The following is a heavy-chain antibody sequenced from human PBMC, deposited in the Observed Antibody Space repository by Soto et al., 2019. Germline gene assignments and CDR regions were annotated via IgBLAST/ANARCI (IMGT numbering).Heavy chain of an antibody. CDR2: INGDGLST. J-gene: IGHJ5*02. D-gene: IGHD1-1*01. V-gene: IGHV3-74*01. Sequence: GGSLRLSCAASGVTFSSYWMHWVRQAPGKGLVWVSRINGDGLSTTYADSVQGRFTVSRDNAENTLYLQMNSLGVEDTAVYYCAREERGTQDFAPWGQGTLVTVSS. CDR3: AREERGTQDFAP. CDR1: GVTFSSYW.